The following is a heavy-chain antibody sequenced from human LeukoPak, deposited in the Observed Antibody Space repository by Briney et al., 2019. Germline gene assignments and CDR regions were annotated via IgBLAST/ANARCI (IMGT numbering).Heavy chain of an antibody. CDR1: GFTFSNAW. V-gene: IGHV3-30*03. J-gene: IGHJ4*02. CDR3: VPGIAAAGNRRFLDY. CDR2: ISYDGSNK. Sequence: GGSLRLSCEASGFTFSNAWMSWVRQVPGKGLEWVAVISYDGSNKYYADSVKGRFTISRDNSKNTLYLQMNSLRAEDTAVYYCVPGIAAAGNRRFLDYWGQGTLVTVSS. D-gene: IGHD6-13*01.